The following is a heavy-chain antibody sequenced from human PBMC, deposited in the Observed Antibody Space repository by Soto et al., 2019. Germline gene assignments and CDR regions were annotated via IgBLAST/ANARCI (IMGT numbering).Heavy chain of an antibody. J-gene: IGHJ4*02. V-gene: IGHV3-48*02. Sequence: EVQLVESGGGLVQPGGSLRLSCAASRFTFSAYTMNWVRQAPGKGLEWVSYISSSSSTIFYADSVKGRFTISRDNAKNSLYLQMNSLRDEDTAVYYCARRGSGTSPNFDYWGQGTLVTVSS. CDR2: ISSSSSTI. D-gene: IGHD1-26*01. CDR1: RFTFSAYT. CDR3: ARRGSGTSPNFDY.